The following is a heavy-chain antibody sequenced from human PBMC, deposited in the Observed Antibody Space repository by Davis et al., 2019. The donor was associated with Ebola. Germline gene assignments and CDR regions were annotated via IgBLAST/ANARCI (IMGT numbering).Heavy chain of an antibody. D-gene: IGHD2-2*01. CDR3: ARAPCSTSSCYVRHYYGMDV. CDR1: GFTFSSYA. J-gene: IGHJ6*04. V-gene: IGHV3-53*01. Sequence: GESLKISCAASGFTFSSYAMSWVRQAPGKGLEWVSVIYSGGSTYYADSVKGRFTISRDNSKNTLFLQMNSLRAEDTAVYYCARAPCSTSSCYVRHYYGMDVWGKGTTVTVSS. CDR2: IYSGGST.